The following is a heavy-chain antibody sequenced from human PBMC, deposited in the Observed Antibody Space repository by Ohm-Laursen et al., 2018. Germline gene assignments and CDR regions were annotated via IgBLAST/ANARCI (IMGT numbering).Heavy chain of an antibody. D-gene: IGHD3-3*01. CDR3: ERILEVSPAVDY. V-gene: IGHV3-11*01. J-gene: IGHJ4*02. CDR2: ITSSGSPI. CDR1: GFIFSDYY. Sequence: SLRLSCAASGFIFSDYYMSWIRQAPGKGLEWLSYITSSGSPIYYADSVKGRFTISRDNAKNSLYLQMNSLTVEDTAVYYCERILEVSPAVDYWGQGTLVTVSS.